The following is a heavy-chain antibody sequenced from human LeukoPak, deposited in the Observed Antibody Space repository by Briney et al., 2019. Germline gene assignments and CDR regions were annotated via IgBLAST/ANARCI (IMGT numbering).Heavy chain of an antibody. CDR1: GDSIRGYW. V-gene: IGHV4-4*07. Sequence: NPSETLSLTCDVSGDSIRGYWWGWVRQPAGKGLEWIGRIYATGSTKFNPSLKSRLTMSMDTSTNQFSLKLTSVTAADTAVYFCARQGYTASYYFLDYWSQGTLVTVYS. J-gene: IGHJ4*02. D-gene: IGHD1-26*01. CDR3: ARQGYTASYYFLDY. CDR2: IYATGST.